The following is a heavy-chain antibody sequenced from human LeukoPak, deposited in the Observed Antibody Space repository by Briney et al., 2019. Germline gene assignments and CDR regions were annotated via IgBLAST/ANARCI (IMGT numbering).Heavy chain of an antibody. D-gene: IGHD4-17*01. CDR3: SKDSQLEEYGDSRALDY. V-gene: IGHV3-23*01. Sequence: PGGSLRLSCAASGFTFSSYAMSWVRQAPGKGLEWVSAISGSGGSTYYADSVKGRFTISRGNIKNTLYLQMNSLRAEDTAVYYCSKDSQLEEYGDSRALDYWGQGTLVTVSS. CDR2: ISGSGGST. CDR1: GFTFSSYA. J-gene: IGHJ4*02.